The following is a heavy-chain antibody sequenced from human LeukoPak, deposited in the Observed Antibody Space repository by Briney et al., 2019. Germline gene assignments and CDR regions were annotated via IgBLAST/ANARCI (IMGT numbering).Heavy chain of an antibody. V-gene: IGHV3-21*01. CDR1: GFTFSSYS. CDR2: ISSSSSYI. CDR3: ARGGGYSERFDY. J-gene: IGHJ4*02. D-gene: IGHD1-26*01. Sequence: GGSLRLSCAASGFTFSSYSMNWVRQAPGKGLEWVSSISSSSSYIYYADSVKGRFTISRANAENSMFLRMESLRPEDTAVYYCARGGGYSERFDYWGQGTLVTVSS.